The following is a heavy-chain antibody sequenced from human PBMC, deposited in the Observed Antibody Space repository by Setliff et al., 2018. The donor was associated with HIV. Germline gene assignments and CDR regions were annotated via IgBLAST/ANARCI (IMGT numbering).Heavy chain of an antibody. CDR3: ARVLNPSDGFDI. CDR2: IYYSESS. V-gene: IGHV4-31*03. Sequence: PSETLSLTCSVSGGSISSGYYYWSWIRQHPGKGLEWIGYIYYSESSYYHPSLKSRVTISVDTSKNQFSVKLSSVTAADTAVYYCARVLNPSDGFDIWGQGTMVTVS. J-gene: IGHJ3*02. CDR1: GGSISSGYYY.